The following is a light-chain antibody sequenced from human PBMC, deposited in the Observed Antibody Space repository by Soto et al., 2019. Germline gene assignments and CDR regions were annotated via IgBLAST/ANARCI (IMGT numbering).Light chain of an antibody. Sequence: DLQMTQSPSSLSASVGDRVTISCQASQDISNSLNWYQQKPGKAPKLLIYDASNLETGVPSRFSGSGSGTDFTLTISSLQPEDFATYYCQQANSFPLTFGGGTKVEIK. V-gene: IGKV1-33*01. CDR1: QDISNS. CDR2: DAS. J-gene: IGKJ4*01. CDR3: QQANSFPLT.